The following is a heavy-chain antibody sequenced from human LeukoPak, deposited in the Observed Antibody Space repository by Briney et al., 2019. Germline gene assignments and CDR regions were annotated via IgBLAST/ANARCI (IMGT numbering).Heavy chain of an antibody. CDR1: GGSFSGYY. D-gene: IGHD3-3*01. Sequence: PSETLSLTCAVYGGSFSGYYWSWIRQPPGKGLEWIGEINHSGSTNYNPSLKSRVTISVDTSKNQFSLKLSSVTAADTAVYYCARGRILRFLEWSHSYYYYGMDVWGRGTTVTVSS. J-gene: IGHJ6*02. CDR3: ARGRILRFLEWSHSYYYYGMDV. V-gene: IGHV4-34*01. CDR2: INHSGST.